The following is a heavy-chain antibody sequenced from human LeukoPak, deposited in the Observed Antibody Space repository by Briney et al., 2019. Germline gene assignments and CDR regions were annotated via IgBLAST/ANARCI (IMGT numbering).Heavy chain of an antibody. J-gene: IGHJ2*01. CDR1: GDSVSSNSAA. CDR3: ARGGPRSLEWYLDL. D-gene: IGHD3-16*01. Sequence: SQTLSLTCALSGDSVSSNSAAWNWIRQSPSRGLEWLGRTYYRSKWYNDYAVSVKSRITINPDTSKNQFSLQLNSVTPEDTAVYYCARGGPRSLEWYLDLWGRGTLVTVSS. V-gene: IGHV6-1*01. CDR2: TYYRSKWYN.